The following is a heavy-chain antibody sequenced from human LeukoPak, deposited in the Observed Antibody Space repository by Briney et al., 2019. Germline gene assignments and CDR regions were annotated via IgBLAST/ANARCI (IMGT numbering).Heavy chain of an antibody. D-gene: IGHD2/OR15-2a*01. CDR2: TYYRSKWNN. CDR3: ARGSNSGFVY. V-gene: IGHV6-1*01. CDR1: GDSVSGNSAVA. Sequence: SQTLSLTCAISGDSVSGNSAVACNWLMHSPSRSLEWLGTTYYRSKWNNDYAVSVKSRITLNPDTSKHQFSLHPNSVTPEETAVYYCARGSNSGFVYWGQGTLVAVPS. J-gene: IGHJ4*02.